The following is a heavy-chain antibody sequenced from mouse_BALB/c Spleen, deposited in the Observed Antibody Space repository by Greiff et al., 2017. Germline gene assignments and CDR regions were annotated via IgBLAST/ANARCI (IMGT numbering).Heavy chain of an antibody. Sequence: VQLQQSGPGLVKPSQSLSLTCSVTGSSITSGYYWNWIRQFPGNKLEWMGYISYAGSNNYNPSLKNRTSITRDTSKNQFFLKLNSVTTEDTATYYCARYDYDAMDYWGQGTSVTVSS. J-gene: IGHJ4*01. V-gene: IGHV3-6*02. CDR2: ISYAGSN. CDR3: ARYDYDAMDY. D-gene: IGHD2-10*02. CDR1: GSSITSGYY.